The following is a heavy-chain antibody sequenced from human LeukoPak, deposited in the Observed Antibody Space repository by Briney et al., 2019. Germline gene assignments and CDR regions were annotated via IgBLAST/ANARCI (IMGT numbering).Heavy chain of an antibody. V-gene: IGHV3-23*01. Sequence: GGSLRLSCAASGFTFSSYWMSWVRQAPGKGLEWVSAISGSGGSTYYADSVKGRFTISRDNSKNTLYLQMNGLRAEDTAVYYCAKPRAAATNWFDPWGQGTLVTVSS. J-gene: IGHJ5*02. CDR1: GFTFSSYW. CDR2: ISGSGGST. D-gene: IGHD6-13*01. CDR3: AKPRAAATNWFDP.